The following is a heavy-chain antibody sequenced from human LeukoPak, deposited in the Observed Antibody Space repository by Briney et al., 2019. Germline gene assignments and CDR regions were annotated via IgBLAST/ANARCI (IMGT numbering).Heavy chain of an antibody. J-gene: IGHJ6*02. CDR2: IYSGGST. V-gene: IGHV3-53*04. Sequence: PGGSLRLSCAASGFTFSSNYMSWVRQAPGKGLEWVSVIYSGGSTYYADSVKGRFTISRHNSKNTLYLQMNSLRAEDTAVYYCARAPGELQGYYYGMDVWGQGTTVTVSS. D-gene: IGHD3-10*01. CDR1: GFTFSSNY. CDR3: ARAPGELQGYYYGMDV.